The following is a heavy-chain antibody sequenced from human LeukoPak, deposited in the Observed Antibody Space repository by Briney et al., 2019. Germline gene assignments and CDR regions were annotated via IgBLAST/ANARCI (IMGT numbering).Heavy chain of an antibody. Sequence: SETLSLICTGPGDSMRGYYWSWIRQPPGKGLGWIVDIHYTGTTDYNPSLKSRVTISVDTSKNHFSLKLSSVTAADTAVYYCARGYGWASYNNFNHWGQGILVTVSS. D-gene: IGHD3-10*01. CDR2: IHYTGTT. CDR3: ARGYGWASYNNFNH. J-gene: IGHJ4*02. CDR1: GDSMRGYY. V-gene: IGHV4-59*01.